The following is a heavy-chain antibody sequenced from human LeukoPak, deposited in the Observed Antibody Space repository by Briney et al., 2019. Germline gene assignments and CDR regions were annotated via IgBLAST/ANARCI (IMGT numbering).Heavy chain of an antibody. D-gene: IGHD2-2*01. J-gene: IGHJ4*02. V-gene: IGHV4-34*01. Sequence: PSETLSLTCAVYGGSFSGYYWSWIRQPPGKGLEWIGEINHSGSTNYNQSLKSRVTISVDKSKNQFPMRLSSVTAADTAVYYCARGHCSSTSCPEFDYWGQGTLVTVSS. CDR1: GGSFSGYY. CDR2: INHSGST. CDR3: ARGHCSSTSCPEFDY.